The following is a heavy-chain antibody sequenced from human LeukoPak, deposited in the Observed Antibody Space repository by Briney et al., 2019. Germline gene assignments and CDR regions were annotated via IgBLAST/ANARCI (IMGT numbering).Heavy chain of an antibody. D-gene: IGHD3-10*01. Sequence: GGPLRLSCAASGFTFDDYAMRWVRQAPGKGLEWVSGISWNSGSIGYADSVKGRFTISRDNAKNSLYLQMNSLRAEDTALYYCAKDGLWFGELLYGYFDYWGQGTLVTVSS. CDR2: ISWNSGSI. CDR1: GFTFDDYA. CDR3: AKDGLWFGELLYGYFDY. V-gene: IGHV3-9*01. J-gene: IGHJ4*02.